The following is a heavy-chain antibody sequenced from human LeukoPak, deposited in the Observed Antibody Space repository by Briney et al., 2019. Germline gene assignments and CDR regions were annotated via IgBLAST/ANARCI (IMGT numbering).Heavy chain of an antibody. CDR2: IDKNNGGT. D-gene: IGHD2-21*01. V-gene: IGHV1-2*02. Sequence: ASVPDSCQASGYTLTSYYMHWVRPAPSQGGEGLGWIDKNNGGTNYALKCQGRVTITRDTTIGTNDMELTNLQSEDTGKYVCAIEAYCDGHGWPLERVAYWGQGTLVTVSS. CDR1: GYTLTSYY. J-gene: IGHJ4*02. CDR3: AIEAYCDGHGWPLERVAY.